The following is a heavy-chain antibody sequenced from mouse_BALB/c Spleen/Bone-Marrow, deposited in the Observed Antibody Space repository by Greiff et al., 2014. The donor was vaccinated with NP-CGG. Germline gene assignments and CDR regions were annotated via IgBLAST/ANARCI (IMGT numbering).Heavy chain of an antibody. Sequence: EVKLVESGGGLVKPGGSLKLSCAASGFTFSSYAMSWVRQTPEKRLEWVATISSGGTYTYSPDSVKGRFTISRDNAKDTLNLQRSSLRSYDAAMYDCSRQEGYGRDYWGQGTSVTVSS. CDR1: GFTFSSYA. CDR3: SRQEGYGRDY. CDR2: ISSGGTYT. J-gene: IGHJ4*01. V-gene: IGHV5-9-3*01.